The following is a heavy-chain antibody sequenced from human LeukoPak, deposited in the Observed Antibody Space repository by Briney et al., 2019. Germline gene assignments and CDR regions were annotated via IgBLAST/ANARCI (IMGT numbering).Heavy chain of an antibody. D-gene: IGHD3-3*01. J-gene: IGHJ4*02. CDR3: ARDREDDFWSGYSPLDY. CDR2: IWYDGSNK. CDR1: GFTFSSYG. Sequence: PGGSLRLSCAASGFTFSSYGMHWVRQAPGKGLEWVAVIWYDGSNKYYADSVKGRFTISRDNSKNTLYLQMNSLRAEDTAVYYCARDREDDFWSGYSPLDYWGQGTLVTVSS. V-gene: IGHV3-33*01.